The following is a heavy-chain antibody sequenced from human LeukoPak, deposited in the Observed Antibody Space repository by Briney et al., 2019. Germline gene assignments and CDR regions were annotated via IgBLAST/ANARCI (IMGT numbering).Heavy chain of an antibody. D-gene: IGHD3-3*01. V-gene: IGHV1-46*01. CDR3: ARDRAIFGGNYWFDP. CDR2: INPSGGST. CDR1: GYTLTSYY. J-gene: IGHJ5*02. Sequence: ASVKVSCKASGYTLTSYYMHWVRQAPGQGLEWMGIINPSGGSTSYAQKFQGRVTMTRDTSISTAYMELSRLRSDDTAVYYCARDRAIFGGNYWFDPWGQGTLVTVSS.